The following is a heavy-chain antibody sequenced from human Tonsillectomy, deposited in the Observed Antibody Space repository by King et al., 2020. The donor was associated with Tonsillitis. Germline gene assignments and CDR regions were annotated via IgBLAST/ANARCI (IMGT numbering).Heavy chain of an antibody. CDR1: GYTFTSYG. V-gene: IGHV1-18*04. CDR2: ISTYNAHT. CDR3: ARDLGYCSGGSCYRNWFDP. J-gene: IGHJ5*02. D-gene: IGHD2-15*01. Sequence: VQLVESGAEVKKPGASVKVSCKASGYTFTSYGISWVRQAPGQGLEWMGWISTYNAHTNYAQKPQGRVTMTTDTSTSTAYMELRSLRSDDTAVYYCARDLGYCSGGSCYRNWFDPWGQGTLVTVSS.